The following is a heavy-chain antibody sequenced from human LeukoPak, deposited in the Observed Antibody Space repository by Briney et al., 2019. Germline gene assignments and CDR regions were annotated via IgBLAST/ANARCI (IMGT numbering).Heavy chain of an antibody. D-gene: IGHD3-22*01. J-gene: IGHJ4*02. CDR2: IIPILGIA. V-gene: IGHV1-69*04. CDR1: GGTFSSYV. CDR3: ASPPADYYDSRDYFDY. Sequence: VKVSCKASGGTFSSYVISWVRQAPGQGLEWMGRIIPILGIANYAQKFQGGVTITADKSTSTAYMELSSLRSEDTAVYYCASPPADYYDSRDYFDYWGQGTLVTVSS.